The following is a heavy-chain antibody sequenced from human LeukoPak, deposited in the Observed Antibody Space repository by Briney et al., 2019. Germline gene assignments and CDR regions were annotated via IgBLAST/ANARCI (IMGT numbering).Heavy chain of an antibody. V-gene: IGHV3-15*01. Sequence: GGSLRLSCAASGFTLSSAWMTWVRQAPGKGLEWVGRVRSKADGGTTDYAAPAKGRFTISRDDSENTVFLQMNSLKTEDTAVYYCTTVRPGTSGYSYWGQGTLVTVSS. J-gene: IGHJ4*02. CDR3: TTVRPGTSGYSY. D-gene: IGHD3-22*01. CDR1: GFTLSSAW. CDR2: VRSKADGGTT.